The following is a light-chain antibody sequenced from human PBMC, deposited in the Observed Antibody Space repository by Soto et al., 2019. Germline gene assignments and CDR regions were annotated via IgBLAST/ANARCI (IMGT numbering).Light chain of an antibody. CDR1: ESVLYSSNNKNY. V-gene: IGKV4-1*01. Sequence: VMRNTQETMAVSLGERGTTNCKSSESVLYSSNNKNYLACYQQKPGQPPKALIYWASTRESGVPDRFSGSGSGTDFTLTISSLQAEDVAGYYSQQYYTTPWTFGQVTIVDIK. J-gene: IGKJ1*01. CDR2: WAS. CDR3: QQYYTTPWT.